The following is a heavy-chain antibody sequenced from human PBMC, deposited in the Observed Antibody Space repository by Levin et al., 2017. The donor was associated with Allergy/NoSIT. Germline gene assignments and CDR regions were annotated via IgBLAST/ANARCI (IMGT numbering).Heavy chain of an antibody. D-gene: IGHD2-15*01. CDR2: ISGSGGST. Sequence: GGSLRLSCAASGFTFSSYAMSWVRQAPGKGLEWVSAISGSGGSTYYADSVKGRFTISRDNSKNTLYLQMNSLRAEDTAVYYCAKGPKGYCSGGSCYFGYWGQGTLVTVSS. J-gene: IGHJ4*02. V-gene: IGHV3-23*01. CDR3: AKGPKGYCSGGSCYFGY. CDR1: GFTFSSYA.